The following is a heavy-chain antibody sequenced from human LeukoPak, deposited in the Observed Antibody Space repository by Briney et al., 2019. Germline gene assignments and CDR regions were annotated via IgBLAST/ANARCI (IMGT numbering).Heavy chain of an antibody. CDR1: GFTFSNYA. CDR3: VKQGGNYDFWTGYYLDAFDI. D-gene: IGHD3-3*01. J-gene: IGHJ3*02. Sequence: GGSLRLSCAASGFTFSNYAMSWVRQAPGKGLEWVSSIGGSGTTTYYADSVRGRFTISRDNSKNTLYLQMNSLRAEDTAVYYCVKQGGNYDFWTGYYLDAFDIWGQGTMVTISS. CDR2: IGGSGTTT. V-gene: IGHV3-23*01.